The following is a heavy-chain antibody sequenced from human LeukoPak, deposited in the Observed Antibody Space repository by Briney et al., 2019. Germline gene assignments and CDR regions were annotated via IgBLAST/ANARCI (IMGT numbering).Heavy chain of an antibody. CDR2: INPSGGST. CDR1: GYAFTRYY. CDR3: ARRYCSSTSCHNNWFDP. Sequence: ASVKVSCKASGYAFTRYYIHWVRQAPGQGLEWMGIINPSGGSTGYAQKFQDRVIMIRDTSTSTVYMELSSLRSEDTAVYYCARRYCSSTSCHNNWFDPWGQGTLVTVSS. J-gene: IGHJ5*02. D-gene: IGHD2-2*02. V-gene: IGHV1-46*01.